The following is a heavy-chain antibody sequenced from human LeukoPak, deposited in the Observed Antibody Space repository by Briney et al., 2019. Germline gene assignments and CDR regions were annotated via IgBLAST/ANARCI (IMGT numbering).Heavy chain of an antibody. Sequence: ASVKVSCKASGYTFTSYGISWVRQAPGQGLEWMGWISAYNGNTNYAQKLQGRVTMTTDTSTSTAYMELSSLRSEDTAVYYCATRKEVRFLEWLTFDYWGQGTLVTVSS. CDR1: GYTFTSYG. D-gene: IGHD3-3*01. CDR2: ISAYNGNT. CDR3: ATRKEVRFLEWLTFDY. V-gene: IGHV1-18*01. J-gene: IGHJ4*02.